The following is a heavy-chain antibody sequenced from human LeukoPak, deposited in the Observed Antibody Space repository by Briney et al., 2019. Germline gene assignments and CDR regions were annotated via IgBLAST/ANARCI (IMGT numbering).Heavy chain of an antibody. V-gene: IGHV1-2*02. CDR2: INPNSGGT. Sequence: ASVKVSCKASGYTFTGYYMHWVRQAPGQGLEWMGWINPNSGGTNYAQKFRGRVTMTRDTSISTAYMELSRLRSDDTAVYYCAREPILPRGRYYDSSGYQLWGQGTLVTVSS. CDR1: GYTFTGYY. CDR3: AREPILPRGRYYDSSGYQL. J-gene: IGHJ4*02. D-gene: IGHD3-22*01.